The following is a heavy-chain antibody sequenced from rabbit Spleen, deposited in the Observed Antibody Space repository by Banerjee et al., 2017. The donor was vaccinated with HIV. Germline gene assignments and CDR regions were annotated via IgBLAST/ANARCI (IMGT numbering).Heavy chain of an antibody. J-gene: IGHJ4*01. V-gene: IGHV1S45*01. CDR2: IDTNDGDT. D-gene: IGHD2-1*01. CDR3: ARGSATMTMVITGYYLSL. CDR1: GFSFSSNW. Sequence: LEESGGGLVKPGGTLTLTCTVSGFSFSSNWICWVRQAPGKGLEWIACIDTNDGDTDYANWPKGRFTVSKTSSTTVTLQLNSLTAADTATYFCARGSATMTMVITGYYLSLWGPGTLVTVS.